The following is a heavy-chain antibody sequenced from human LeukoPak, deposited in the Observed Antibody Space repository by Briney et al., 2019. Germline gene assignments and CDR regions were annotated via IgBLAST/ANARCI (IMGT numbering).Heavy chain of an antibody. CDR2: ISGSGGST. D-gene: IGHD3-3*01. CDR1: GFTFTSYA. Sequence: GGSLRLSCAASGFTFTSYAMSWVRQPPGKGLEWVSAISGSGGSTYYADSVKGRFTVSRDTSKNSLFLQMNSLRAEDTAIYYCAKTPKSGYPPYFYYYGMDVWGQGTTVTVSS. CDR3: AKTPKSGYPPYFYYYGMDV. V-gene: IGHV3-23*01. J-gene: IGHJ6*02.